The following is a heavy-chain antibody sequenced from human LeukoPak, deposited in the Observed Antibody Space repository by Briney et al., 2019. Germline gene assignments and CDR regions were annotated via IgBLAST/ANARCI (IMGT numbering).Heavy chain of an antibody. D-gene: IGHD3-10*01. Sequence: GGSLRLSCAASGFTFSSHPMHWVRQAPGKGLEWVAVISYDGSDKYYADSVKGRFTISRDNSKNTLYLQMNSLRAEDTAVYYCARGSLLSAPFDPWGQGTLVTVSS. CDR1: GFTFSSHP. V-gene: IGHV3-30*04. J-gene: IGHJ5*02. CDR2: ISYDGSDK. CDR3: ARGSLLSAPFDP.